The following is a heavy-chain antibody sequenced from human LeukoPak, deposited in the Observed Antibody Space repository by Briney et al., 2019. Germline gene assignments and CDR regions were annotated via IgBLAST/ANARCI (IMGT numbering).Heavy chain of an antibody. Sequence: GGSLRLSCAASGFTFSSYGMHWVRQAPGKGLEWVAVIWYDGSNKYYADSVKGRFTISRDNSKNTLYLQMNSLRAEDTAVYYCARGGIGEFRYYYYGMDVWGQGTTVTVSS. J-gene: IGHJ6*02. CDR2: IWYDGSNK. CDR3: ARGGIGEFRYYYYGMDV. D-gene: IGHD3-10*01. CDR1: GFTFSSYG. V-gene: IGHV3-33*01.